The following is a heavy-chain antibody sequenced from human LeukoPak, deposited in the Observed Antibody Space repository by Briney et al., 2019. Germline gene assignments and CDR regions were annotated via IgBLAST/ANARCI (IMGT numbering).Heavy chain of an antibody. J-gene: IGHJ3*02. Sequence: PGGSLRLSCAASGFTFDGHDMSWVRQAPGKGLEWVSSINWNGRSTSYADSVRGRFIISRDGARNSQYLQMDSLRADDTALYYCAREGRYTHDSFDIWGPGTMVTVSS. CDR1: GFTFDGHD. CDR2: INWNGRST. CDR3: AREGRYTHDSFDI. D-gene: IGHD1-1*01. V-gene: IGHV3-20*04.